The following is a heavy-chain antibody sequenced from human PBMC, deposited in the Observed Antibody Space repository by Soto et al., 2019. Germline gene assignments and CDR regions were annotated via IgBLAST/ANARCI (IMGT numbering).Heavy chain of an antibody. CDR1: GFTFSSQT. V-gene: IGHV3-21*01. J-gene: IGHJ3*01. CDR2: VSSSGSYK. Sequence: EVQLVESGGGLVQPGGSMRLSCAVSGFTFSSQTMNWVRQAPGKGLEWVSSVSSSGSYKYYGDSVKGRFTISRDNAKNSLCLKVDGMRADDTAVYFCVTPRGVDDDFDFWGQGTMVTVSS. D-gene: IGHD2-15*01. CDR3: VTPRGVDDDFDF.